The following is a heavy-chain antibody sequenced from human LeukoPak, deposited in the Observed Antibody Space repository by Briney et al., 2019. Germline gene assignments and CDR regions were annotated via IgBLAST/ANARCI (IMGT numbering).Heavy chain of an antibody. CDR3: AKDKMATIISDAFDI. J-gene: IGHJ3*02. V-gene: IGHV3-9*01. Sequence: SLRLSCAASGFTFDDYAMHWVRQAPGKGLEWVSGISGNSGSTGYADSVKGRFTISRDNAKNSLYLQMNSLRAEDTALYYCAKDKMATIISDAFDIWGQGTMVTVSS. CDR2: ISGNSGST. D-gene: IGHD5-24*01. CDR1: GFTFDDYA.